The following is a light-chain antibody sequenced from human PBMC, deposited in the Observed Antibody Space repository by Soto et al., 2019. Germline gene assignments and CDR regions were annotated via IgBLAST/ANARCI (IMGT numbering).Light chain of an antibody. V-gene: IGKV3-20*01. Sequence: EIVLTQSPGTLSLSPGERATLSCRASQSGSGSYLAWYQQKPGQAPRLLISGASRRATGIPDRFSGSGSGTDFTLTISSLEPEDFAVYYCQQYGTSLFSFGPGTKVDIK. CDR1: QSGSGSY. CDR2: GAS. J-gene: IGKJ3*01. CDR3: QQYGTSLFS.